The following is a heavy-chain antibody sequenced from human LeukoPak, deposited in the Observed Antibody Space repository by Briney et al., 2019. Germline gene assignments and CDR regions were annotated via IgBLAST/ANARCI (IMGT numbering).Heavy chain of an antibody. Sequence: SETLSLTCTVSGYSISSDYYWGWIRQPPGKGLEWIGYIYYSGSTNYNPSLKSRVTISVDTSKNQFSLKLSSVTAADTAVYYCARVYYSSSYDYWYFDLWGRGTLVTVSS. J-gene: IGHJ2*01. CDR1: GYSISSDYY. CDR2: IYYSGST. V-gene: IGHV4-61*01. CDR3: ARVYYSSSYDYWYFDL. D-gene: IGHD6-13*01.